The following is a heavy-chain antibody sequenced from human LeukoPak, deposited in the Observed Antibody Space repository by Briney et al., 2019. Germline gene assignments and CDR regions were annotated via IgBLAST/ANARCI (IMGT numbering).Heavy chain of an antibody. CDR3: ARAMYSSTCDY. D-gene: IGHD2/OR15-2a*01. V-gene: IGHV3-48*01. CDR2: ISSSSSTI. Sequence: PGGSLRLSCAASGFTFSSYSMNWVRQAPGKGLEWVSYISSSSSTIYYADSVKGRFTISRDNAKNSLYLQMNSLRAEDTAVYYCARAMYSSTCDYWGQGTLVTVSS. J-gene: IGHJ4*02. CDR1: GFTFSSYS.